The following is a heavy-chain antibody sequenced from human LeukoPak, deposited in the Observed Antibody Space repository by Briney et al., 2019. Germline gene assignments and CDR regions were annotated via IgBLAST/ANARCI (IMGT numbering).Heavy chain of an antibody. J-gene: IGHJ4*02. CDR2: ISSSGTTI. Sequence: GGSLRLSCAASGFTFSDYYMSWIRQTPEKGLEWVSYISSSGTTIYYADSVKGRFTISRDNAKNSLYLQMNSLRAEDTAVYYCARRKNYYDSSGYYTIYYFDYWGQGTLVTVSS. D-gene: IGHD3-22*01. CDR1: GFTFSDYY. CDR3: ARRKNYYDSSGYYTIYYFDY. V-gene: IGHV3-11*01.